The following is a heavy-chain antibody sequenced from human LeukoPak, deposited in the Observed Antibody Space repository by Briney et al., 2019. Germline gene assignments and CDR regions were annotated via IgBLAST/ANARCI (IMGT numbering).Heavy chain of an antibody. CDR3: ARVYDYVWGAYFDY. CDR1: GFTFSRYA. V-gene: IGHV3-64*01. CDR2: ISSNGGST. J-gene: IGHJ4*02. D-gene: IGHD3-16*01. Sequence: PGGSLRLSCAASGFTFSRYAMHWVRQAPGKGLEYVSGISSNGGSTYYANSVKGRFTISRDNSKNTLYLQMGSLRAEDMAVYYCARVYDYVWGAYFDYWGQGTLVTVSS.